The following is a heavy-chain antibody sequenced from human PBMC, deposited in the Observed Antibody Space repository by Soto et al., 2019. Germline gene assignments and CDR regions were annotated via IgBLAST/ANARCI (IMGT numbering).Heavy chain of an antibody. CDR1: GGTFSSYA. D-gene: IGHD2-21*02. CDR2: IIPIFGTA. Sequence: QVQLVQSGAEVKKPGSSVKVSCKASGGTFSSYAISWVRQAPGQGLEWMGGIIPIFGTANYAQKFQGRVTITADESTGTAYMGLSSLRSEDTAVYYCARQRDRGAFDICGQGTMVPVSS. V-gene: IGHV1-69*01. J-gene: IGHJ3*02. CDR3: ARQRDRGAFDI.